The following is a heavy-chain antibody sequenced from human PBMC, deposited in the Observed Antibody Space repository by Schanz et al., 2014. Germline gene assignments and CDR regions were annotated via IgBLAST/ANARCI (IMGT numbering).Heavy chain of an antibody. CDR3: AEGSMAARPLIPTDYYFYGTDI. CDR1: GFTFNNYG. V-gene: IGHV3-33*06. CDR2: IWCDGTDR. Sequence: QVQLAESGGGAVRPWRPPRLSCAASGFTFNNYGMHWVRQAPGKGLEWVAVIWCDGTDRYYADSVKGRFTISRDNSKNTLYLQMNSLRAEDTAVCYCAEGSMAARPLIPTDYYFYGTDIWGQGTTVTVSS. D-gene: IGHD6-6*01. J-gene: IGHJ6*02.